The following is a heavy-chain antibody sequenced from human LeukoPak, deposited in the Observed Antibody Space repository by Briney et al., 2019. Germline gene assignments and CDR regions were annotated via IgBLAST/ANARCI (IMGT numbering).Heavy chain of an antibody. V-gene: IGHV4-39*01. CDR1: GGSISSSSNY. D-gene: IGHD2-15*01. CDR2: IYYSGST. CDR3: ARQRGIVVVVAATGHFDY. Sequence: PSETLSLTCTVSGGSISSSSNYWGWIRQPPGKGLEWIGSIYYSGSTNYNPSLKSRVTISVDTSKNQFSLKLSSVTAADTAVYYCARQRGIVVVVAATGHFDYWGQGTLVTVSS. J-gene: IGHJ4*02.